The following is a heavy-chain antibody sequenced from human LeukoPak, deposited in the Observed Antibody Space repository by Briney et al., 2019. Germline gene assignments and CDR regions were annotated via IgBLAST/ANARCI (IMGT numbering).Heavy chain of an antibody. V-gene: IGHV4-59*01. CDR2: TYYSGST. CDR3: ARMVGIGAFDI. J-gene: IGHJ3*02. Sequence: SETLSLTCTVSGGSISSYYWSWLRQPPGKGLEWLGYTYYSGSTNYNPSLRSRVTISVDTSKNQFSLKLSCLTAADTAVYYCARMVGIGAFDIWGQGTMVTVSS. D-gene: IGHD2-21*01. CDR1: GGSISSYY.